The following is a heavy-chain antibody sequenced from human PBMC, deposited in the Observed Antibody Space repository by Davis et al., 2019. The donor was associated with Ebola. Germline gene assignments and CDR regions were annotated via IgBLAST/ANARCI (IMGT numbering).Heavy chain of an antibody. CDR1: GHTFTSYY. CDR3: AREEYSSSWYQNYFDY. D-gene: IGHD6-13*01. J-gene: IGHJ4*02. V-gene: IGHV1-46*01. Sequence: ASVKVSCKASGHTFTSYYIHWVRQAPGQGLEWMGMINPSGGSTKYAQKFQGRVTMTRDTSTSTVYMELRSLRSEDTAVYYCAREEYSSSWYQNYFDYWGQGTLVTVSS. CDR2: INPSGGST.